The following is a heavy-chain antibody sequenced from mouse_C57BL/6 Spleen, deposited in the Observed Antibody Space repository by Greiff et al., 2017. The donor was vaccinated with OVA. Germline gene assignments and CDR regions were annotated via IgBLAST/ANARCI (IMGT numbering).Heavy chain of an antibody. D-gene: IGHD2-1*01. CDR1: GYTFTSYW. CDR3: AREASDGNYFDY. Sequence: VKLQQPGAELVRPGSSVKLSCKASGYTFTSYWMDWVKQRPGQGLEWIGNIYPSDSETHYNQKFKDKATLTVDKSSSTAYMQLSSLTSEDSAVYYCAREASDGNYFDYWGQGTTLTVSS. CDR2: IYPSDSET. J-gene: IGHJ2*01. V-gene: IGHV1-61*01.